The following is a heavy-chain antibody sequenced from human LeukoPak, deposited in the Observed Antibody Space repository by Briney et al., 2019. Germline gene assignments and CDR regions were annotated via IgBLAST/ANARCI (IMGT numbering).Heavy chain of an antibody. CDR3: ATSYSSWPFY. V-gene: IGHV4-4*07. D-gene: IGHD6-13*01. CDR1: GGSISGYY. CDR2: IYSSGST. J-gene: IGHJ4*02. Sequence: SETLSLTCTVSGGSISGYYWSWIRQPAGKGLEWIGRIYSSGSTNYNPSLKSRVTISVDTSKNQFSLKLSSVTAADTAVYYCATSYSSWPFYWGQGTLVTVSS.